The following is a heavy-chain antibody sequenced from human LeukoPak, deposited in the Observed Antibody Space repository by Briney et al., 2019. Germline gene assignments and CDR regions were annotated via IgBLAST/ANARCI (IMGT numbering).Heavy chain of an antibody. V-gene: IGHV4-34*01. J-gene: IGHJ5*02. CDR2: INHSGST. CDR1: GGSFSGYY. D-gene: IGHD2-2*01. CDR3: ARGLIVVVPAAIYWFDP. Sequence: PSVTLSLTCAVYGGSFSGYYWSWIRQPPGKGLEWIGEINHSGSTNYNPSLKSRVTISVDTSKNQFSLKLSSVTAADTAVYYCARGLIVVVPAAIYWFDPWGQGTLVTVSS.